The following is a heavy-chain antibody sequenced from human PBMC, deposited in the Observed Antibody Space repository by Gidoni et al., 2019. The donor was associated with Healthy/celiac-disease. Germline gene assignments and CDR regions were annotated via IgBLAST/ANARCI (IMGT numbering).Heavy chain of an antibody. J-gene: IGHJ6*02. CDR3: TTDLGDFWSGSYGMDV. Sequence: EVQLVESGGGLVKPGGSLRLSCAASGFPFSNAWMSWVRQAPGKGLEWVGRIKSKTDGGTTDYAAPVKGRFTISRDDSKNTLYLQMNSLKTEDTAVYYCTTDLGDFWSGSYGMDVWGQGTTVTVSS. CDR2: IKSKTDGGTT. D-gene: IGHD3-3*01. V-gene: IGHV3-15*01. CDR1: GFPFSNAW.